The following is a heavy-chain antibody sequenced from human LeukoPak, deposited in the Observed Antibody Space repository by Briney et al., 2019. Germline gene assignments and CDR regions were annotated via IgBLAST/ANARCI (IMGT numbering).Heavy chain of an antibody. CDR1: GYTFTGYY. Sequence: ASVKVSCKASGYTFTGYYMHWVRQAPGQGLEWMGIINPSGGSTSYAQKFQGRVTMTRDTSISTAYMELSRLRSDDTAVYYCARELSAAASGYWGQGTLVTVSS. V-gene: IGHV1-2*02. J-gene: IGHJ4*02. D-gene: IGHD6-13*01. CDR3: ARELSAAASGY. CDR2: INPSGGST.